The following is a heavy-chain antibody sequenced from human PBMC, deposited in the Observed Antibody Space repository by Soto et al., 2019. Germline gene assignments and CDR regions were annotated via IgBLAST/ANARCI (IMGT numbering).Heavy chain of an antibody. D-gene: IGHD2-15*01. Sequence: SETLSLTCTVSGGSISSSSYYWGWIRQPPGKGLEWIGSIYYSGSTYYNPSLKSRVTISVGTSKDQFSLKLSSVTAADTAVYYCARQNPDVVVVAAISDWFDPWGQGTLVTVSS. CDR3: ARQNPDVVVVAAISDWFDP. J-gene: IGHJ5*02. CDR2: IYYSGST. CDR1: GGSISSSSYY. V-gene: IGHV4-39*01.